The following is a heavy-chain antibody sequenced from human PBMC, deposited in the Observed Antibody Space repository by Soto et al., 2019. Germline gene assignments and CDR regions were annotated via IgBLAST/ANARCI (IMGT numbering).Heavy chain of an antibody. Sequence: QVQLVQSGAEVKKPGASVKVSCKASGYTFTSYGIGWVRQAPGQGLEWMGWISAYNGNTNYAHKLQGRVTMTTDTSTSTAYMELRSLRSDDTAVYYCARSYGKLELRGSLDPWRQGTLVNVSS. CDR1: GYTFTSYG. D-gene: IGHD1-7*01. J-gene: IGHJ5*02. CDR2: ISAYNGNT. CDR3: ARSYGKLELRGSLDP. V-gene: IGHV1-18*01.